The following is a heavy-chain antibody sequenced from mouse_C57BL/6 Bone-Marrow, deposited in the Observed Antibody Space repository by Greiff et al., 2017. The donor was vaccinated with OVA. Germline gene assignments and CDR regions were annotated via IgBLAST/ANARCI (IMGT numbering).Heavy chain of an antibody. CDR3: ADDGYAV. D-gene: IGHD2-3*01. V-gene: IGHV1-54*01. CDR1: GYAFTNYL. Sequence: VKLQQSGAELVRPGTSVKVSCKASGYAFTNYLIEWVKQRPGQGLEWIGVINPGSGGTNYNEKFKGKATLTADKSSSTAYMQLSSLTSEDSAVYFCADDGYAVWGQGTLVTVSA. J-gene: IGHJ3*01. CDR2: INPGSGGT.